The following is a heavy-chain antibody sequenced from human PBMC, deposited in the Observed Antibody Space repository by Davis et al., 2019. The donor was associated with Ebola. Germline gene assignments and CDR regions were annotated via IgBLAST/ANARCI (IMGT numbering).Heavy chain of an antibody. CDR2: INPNSGGT. J-gene: IGHJ6*04. Sequence: ASVKVSCKASGYIFTGYYMHWVRQAPGQGLEWMGRINPNSGGTNYAQKFQGRVTMTRDTSISTAYMELSRLRSDDTAVYYCARGQEAMIVVVISYYYYGMDVWGKGTTVTVSS. V-gene: IGHV1-2*06. D-gene: IGHD3-22*01. CDR1: GYIFTGYY. CDR3: ARGQEAMIVVVISYYYYGMDV.